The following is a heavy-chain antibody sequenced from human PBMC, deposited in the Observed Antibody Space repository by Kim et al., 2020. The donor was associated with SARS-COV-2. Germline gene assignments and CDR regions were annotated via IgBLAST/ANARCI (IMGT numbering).Heavy chain of an antibody. CDR3: ARQPAATPGIDY. D-gene: IGHD2-2*01. J-gene: IGHJ4*02. V-gene: IGHV3-33*01. Sequence: GGSLRLSCAASGFTFSSYGMHWVRQAPGKGLEWVAVIWYDESNKYYVDSVKGRFTISRDNSKNTLYLQMNSLRAEDTAVYYCARQPAATPGIDYWGQGTLVTVSS. CDR2: IWYDESNK. CDR1: GFTFSSYG.